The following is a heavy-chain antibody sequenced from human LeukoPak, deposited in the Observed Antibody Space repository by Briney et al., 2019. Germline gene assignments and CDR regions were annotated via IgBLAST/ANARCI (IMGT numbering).Heavy chain of an antibody. J-gene: IGHJ4*02. Sequence: GGPVTLSCSLSRLPLSLYPVLGPRDATDKAGEGLADISYNGCNTFYADSVKGRFTISRDNSKNTLYLQMNTLSADDASVYYCARLPIFTAPFAYWGQGTLVTVSS. CDR1: RLPLSLYP. CDR3: ARLPIFTAPFAY. CDR2: ISYNGCNT. V-gene: IGHV3-30-3*01.